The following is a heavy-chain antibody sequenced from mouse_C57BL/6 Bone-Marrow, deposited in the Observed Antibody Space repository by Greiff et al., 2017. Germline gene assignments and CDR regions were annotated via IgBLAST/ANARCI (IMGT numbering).Heavy chain of an antibody. CDR1: GYTFTSYT. J-gene: IGHJ2*01. CDR3: ARNYGSSYYFDY. D-gene: IGHD1-1*01. V-gene: IGHV1-4*01. Sequence: VQLQQSGAELARPGASVKMSCKASGYTFTSYTMHWVKPRPGQGLEWIGYINPSSGNTKYNQKVKDKATLTADKSSSTAYMQLSSLTSEDSAVYYCARNYGSSYYFDYWVQGTTLTVSS. CDR2: INPSSGNT.